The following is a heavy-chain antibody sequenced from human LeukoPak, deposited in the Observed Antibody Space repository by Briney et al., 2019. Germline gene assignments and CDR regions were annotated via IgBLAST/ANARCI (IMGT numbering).Heavy chain of an antibody. CDR2: MGSSGST. J-gene: IGHJ5*02. Sequence: SETLSLTCTVAGGSISSSYWNWIRQPPGKGLEWIGNMGSSGSTKYNPSLRSRVTMSIDTSKNLFSLKLRPVTAADTATYYCTRGYYEPFDRWGQGTLVTVSS. CDR3: TRGYYEPFDR. D-gene: IGHD3-22*01. CDR1: GGSISSSY. V-gene: IGHV4-59*01.